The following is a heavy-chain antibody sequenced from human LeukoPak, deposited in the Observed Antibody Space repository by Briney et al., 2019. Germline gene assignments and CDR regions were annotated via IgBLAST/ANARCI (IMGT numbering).Heavy chain of an antibody. CDR1: GFSFRSYA. Sequence: GGSLRLSCSASGFSFRSYAMHWVRQAPGKGLEYVSRISSDGGTTYYTDSVKGRFTISRDNSKNTLYLQMNSLRAEDTAVYYCAKQRGYSYGYEYWGQGTLVTVSS. J-gene: IGHJ4*02. V-gene: IGHV3-64*04. D-gene: IGHD5-18*01. CDR3: AKQRGYSYGYEY. CDR2: ISSDGGTT.